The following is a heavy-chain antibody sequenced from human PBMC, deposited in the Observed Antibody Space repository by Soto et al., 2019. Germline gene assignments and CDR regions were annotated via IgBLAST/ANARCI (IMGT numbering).Heavy chain of an antibody. CDR2: ISGSGGST. CDR3: AKDRYCSGGSCYSECAFDI. Sequence: EVQLLESGGGLVQPGGSLRLSCAASGFTFSNYAMSWVRQAPGKGLEWVSAISGSGGSTYYADSVKGRFTISRDNSKNTLFLQMNSLRAEDTAVYYCAKDRYCSGGSCYSECAFDIWGQGTMVTVSS. D-gene: IGHD2-15*01. CDR1: GFTFSNYA. J-gene: IGHJ3*02. V-gene: IGHV3-23*01.